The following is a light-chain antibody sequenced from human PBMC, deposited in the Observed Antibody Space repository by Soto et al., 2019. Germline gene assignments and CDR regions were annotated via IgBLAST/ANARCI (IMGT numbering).Light chain of an antibody. CDR2: GSS. V-gene: IGKV3-20*01. J-gene: IGKJ5*01. CDR3: QQYGSSPIT. Sequence: EIVLTQSPGTLSLSPGERATLSCRPSQSITSSYLAWYQQKPGQAPRLLIYGSSRRATGIPDRFSGSGYGTDFTLTISRLEPEDFAVYYCQQYGSSPITFGQGTRLEIK. CDR1: QSITSSY.